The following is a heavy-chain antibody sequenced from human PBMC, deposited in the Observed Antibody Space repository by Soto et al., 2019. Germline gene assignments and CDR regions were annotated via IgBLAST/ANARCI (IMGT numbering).Heavy chain of an antibody. CDR2: VSGSGGNT. Sequence: VQLLESGGGLLQPGGSLRLSCAASGFTFSTYAMTWVRQAPGKGPEWVSSVSGSGGNTLYADSVKGRFTISRDISKNTLYLQMNSLRAGDTAVYYCAKGRAPSGWYPPYYYGMDVWGQGTTVIVSS. CDR1: GFTFSTYA. V-gene: IGHV3-23*01. CDR3: AKGRAPSGWYPPYYYGMDV. D-gene: IGHD6-19*01. J-gene: IGHJ6*02.